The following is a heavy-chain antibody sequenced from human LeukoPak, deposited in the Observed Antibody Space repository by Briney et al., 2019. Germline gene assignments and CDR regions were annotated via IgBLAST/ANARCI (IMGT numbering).Heavy chain of an antibody. CDR3: ARRVRGVNDAFDI. V-gene: IGHV4-34*01. D-gene: IGHD3-10*01. CDR1: GGSFSDYY. CDR2: INHRGNT. J-gene: IGHJ3*02. Sequence: PSETLSLTCVVYGGSFSDYYWSWIRQPPGKGLEWIGEINHRGNTNYNPSLKSRLTISVDTSKNQFSLKLSSVTAADTAVYYCARRVRGVNDAFDIWGQGTMVTVSS.